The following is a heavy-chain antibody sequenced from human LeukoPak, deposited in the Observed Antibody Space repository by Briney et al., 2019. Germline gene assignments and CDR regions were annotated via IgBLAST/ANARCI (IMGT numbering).Heavy chain of an antibody. Sequence: SETLSLTCTISGGSISDYQWTWIRQPPGKGLEWIGEINHSGSTNYNPSLKSRVTISVDTSKNQFSLKLSSVTAADTAVYYCARDSRKFPFKRIYYGMDVWGQGTTVTVSS. J-gene: IGHJ6*02. CDR1: GGSISDYQ. CDR3: ARDSRKFPFKRIYYGMDV. D-gene: IGHD1-14*01. CDR2: INHSGST. V-gene: IGHV4-34*01.